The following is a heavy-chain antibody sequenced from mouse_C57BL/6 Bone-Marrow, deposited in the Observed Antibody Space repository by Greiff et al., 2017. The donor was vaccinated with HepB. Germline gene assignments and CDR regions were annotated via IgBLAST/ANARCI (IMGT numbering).Heavy chain of an antibody. J-gene: IGHJ2*01. CDR2: IHPNSGST. Sequence: QVHVKQPGAELVKPGASVKLSRKASGYTFTSYWMHWVKQRPGQGLEWIGMIHPNSGSTNYNEKFKSKATLTVDKSSSTAYMQLSSLTSEDSAVYYCASLLRYFDYWGQGTTLTVSS. CDR1: GYTFTSYW. CDR3: ASLLRYFDY. D-gene: IGHD1-2*01. V-gene: IGHV1-64*01.